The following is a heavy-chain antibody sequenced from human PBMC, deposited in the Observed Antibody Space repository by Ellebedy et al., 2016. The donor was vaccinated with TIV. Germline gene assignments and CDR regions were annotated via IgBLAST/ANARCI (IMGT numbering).Heavy chain of an antibody. J-gene: IGHJ4*01. CDR1: GFIFSSYA. CDR3: AVGDGTYYFDC. V-gene: IGHV3-64D*09. Sequence: PGGSLRLSCSASGFIFSSYAMHWARQAPGKGLEYVSAISSTGGSTYYADSVKGRFTISRDKSKNTLYLQMSSLRPEDTAVYYCAVGDGTYYFDCWGHGTLVTVSS. D-gene: IGHD6-13*01. CDR2: ISSTGGST.